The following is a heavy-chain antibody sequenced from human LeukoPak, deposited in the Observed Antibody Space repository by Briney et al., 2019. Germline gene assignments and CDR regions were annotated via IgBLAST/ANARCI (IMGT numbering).Heavy chain of an antibody. V-gene: IGHV4-34*01. CDR2: INHSGST. Sequence: PPETLSLTXAVYGGSFSGYYWSWIRQPPGKGLEWIGEINHSGSTNYNPSLKSRVTISVDTSKNQFSLKLSSVTAADTAVYYCATANLEYYDFWSGYAGVWGKGTTVTVSS. CDR3: ATANLEYYDFWSGYAGV. CDR1: GGSFSGYY. D-gene: IGHD3-3*01. J-gene: IGHJ6*04.